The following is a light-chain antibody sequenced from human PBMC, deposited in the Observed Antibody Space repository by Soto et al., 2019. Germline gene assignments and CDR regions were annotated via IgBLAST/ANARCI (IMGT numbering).Light chain of an antibody. CDR2: LNSDGSH. V-gene: IGLV4-69*01. CDR1: RGHSSYA. J-gene: IGLJ1*01. Sequence: QAVVTQSPSASASLGATVTLTCTLSRGHSSYAIAWHQQQPEKGPRYLMKLNSDGSHSKGDGIPDRFSGSSSGAERYLTISSLQSEDEADYYCQTGGTGLRVFGGGTKVTVL. CDR3: QTGGTGLRV.